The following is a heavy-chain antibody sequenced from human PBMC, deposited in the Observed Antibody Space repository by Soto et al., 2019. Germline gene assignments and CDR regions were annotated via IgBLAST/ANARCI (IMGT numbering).Heavy chain of an antibody. CDR1: GFTFSSYA. D-gene: IGHD2-15*01. CDR2: ISGSGGST. J-gene: IGHJ6*02. Sequence: PGGSLRLSCAASGFTFSSYAMSWVRQAPGKGLEWVSAISGSGGSTYYADSVKGRFTISRDNAKNTLYLQMNSLRAEDTAVYYCARDPRIVVASYGMDFCGQGIMVTVSS. CDR3: ARDPRIVVASYGMDF. V-gene: IGHV3-23*01.